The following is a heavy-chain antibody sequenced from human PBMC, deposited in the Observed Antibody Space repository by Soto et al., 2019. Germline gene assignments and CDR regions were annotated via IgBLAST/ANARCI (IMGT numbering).Heavy chain of an antibody. V-gene: IGHV3-11*01. CDR3: AGDQGPNYMAV. J-gene: IGHJ6*03. Sequence: QVQLVESGGGLVKPGGSLRLSCAASGFTFSDSFMSWSRQTPGKGLEWLSYISGRGGNIYYADSVRGRFTISRDNAKNSVYLQMNSLRAEDTAVYYCAGDQGPNYMAVWGKGTTFTVS. CDR2: ISGRGGNI. CDR1: GFTFSDSF.